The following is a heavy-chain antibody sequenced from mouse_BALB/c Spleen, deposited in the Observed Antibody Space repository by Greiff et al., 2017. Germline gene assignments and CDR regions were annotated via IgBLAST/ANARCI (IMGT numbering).Heavy chain of an antibody. D-gene: IGHD1-1*02. J-gene: IGHJ2*01. Sequence: VKLLESGPGLVAPSQSLSITCTVSGFSLTSYGVYWVRQPPGKGLVWLGVIWAGGSTNYNSALMSRLSISKDNSKSHDFLKMNSLQTDDTAMYYCARDQCGGNYFDYWGQGTTLTVSS. CDR1: GFSLTSYG. CDR3: ARDQCGGNYFDY. CDR2: IWAGGST. V-gene: IGHV2-9*02.